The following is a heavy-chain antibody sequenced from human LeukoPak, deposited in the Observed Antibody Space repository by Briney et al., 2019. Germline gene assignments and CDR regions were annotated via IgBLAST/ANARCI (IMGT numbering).Heavy chain of an antibody. CDR1: GFTFDDYA. CDR2: ISWNSGSI. V-gene: IGHV3-9*01. Sequence: GGSLRLSCAASGFTFDDYAMHWVRQAPGKGLEWVSGISWNSGSIGYADSVKGRFTISRDNAKNSLYLQMNSLRAEDTAVYYCEGPAEGSDWFDPWGQGTLVTVSS. CDR3: EGPAEGSDWFDP. D-gene: IGHD3-10*01. J-gene: IGHJ5*02.